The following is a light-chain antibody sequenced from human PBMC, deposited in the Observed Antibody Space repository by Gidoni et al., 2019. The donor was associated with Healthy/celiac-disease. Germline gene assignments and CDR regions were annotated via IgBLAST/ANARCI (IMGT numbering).Light chain of an antibody. V-gene: IGKV1-5*03. J-gene: IGKJ4*01. CDR2: KAS. Sequence: DIKMTQSPSTLSASVGDRVTITCRASQSISSWLAWYQQKPGKAPKLLLYKASSLESGVPSRFSGSGSGTEFTLTISSLQPDDFATYYCQQYNSYSVTFGGGTKVEIK. CDR1: QSISSW. CDR3: QQYNSYSVT.